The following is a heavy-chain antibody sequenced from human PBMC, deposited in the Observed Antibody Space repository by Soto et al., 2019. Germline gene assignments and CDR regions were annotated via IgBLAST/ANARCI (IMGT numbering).Heavy chain of an antibody. CDR3: ARSDGRY. Sequence: SETLSLTCTVSGGSISSGDYSWSWIRQPPGKGLEWIGYIYYSGSTYYNPSLKSRVTISVDTSKNQFSLNLSSVTAADTAVYYCARSDGRYWGQGTLVTVSS. V-gene: IGHV4-30-4*02. CDR1: GGSISSGDYS. J-gene: IGHJ4*02. CDR2: IYYSGST.